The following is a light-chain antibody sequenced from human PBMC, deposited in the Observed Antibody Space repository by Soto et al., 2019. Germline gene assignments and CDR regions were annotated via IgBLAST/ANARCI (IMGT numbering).Light chain of an antibody. Sequence: QSVLTQPASVSGSPGQSITMSCSGTISDFVVYNYVSWYQQHPGKAPKLMLYGVSKRPSGVSNRFSGSKSGNTASLTISGLQAEDEADYYCSSHTTSSALQVFGTGTKVTVL. J-gene: IGLJ1*01. CDR3: SSHTTSSALQV. CDR2: GVS. V-gene: IGLV2-14*01. CDR1: ISDFVVYNY.